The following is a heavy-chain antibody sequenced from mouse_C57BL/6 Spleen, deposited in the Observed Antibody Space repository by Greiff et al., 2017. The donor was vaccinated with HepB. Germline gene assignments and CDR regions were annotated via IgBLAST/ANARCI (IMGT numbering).Heavy chain of an antibody. D-gene: IGHD1-1*01. V-gene: IGHV1-80*01. CDR3: ARGDITTVVERALYAMDY. J-gene: IGHJ4*01. CDR2: IYPGDGDT. CDR1: GYAFSSYW. Sequence: QVQLQQSGAELVKPGASVKISCKASGYAFSSYWMNWVKQRPGKGLEWIGQIYPGDGDTNYNGKFKGKATLTADKSSSTAYMQLSSLTSEDSAVYFWARGDITTVVERALYAMDYWGQGTSVTVSS.